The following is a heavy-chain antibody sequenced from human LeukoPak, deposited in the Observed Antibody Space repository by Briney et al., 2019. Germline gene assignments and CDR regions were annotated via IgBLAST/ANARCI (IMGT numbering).Heavy chain of an antibody. V-gene: IGHV1-2*02. CDR1: GYTFTGYY. CDR3: ARETKWTRAFDI. CDR2: INPNSGGT. Sequence: GASVKVSCKASGYTFTGYYMHWVRQAPGQGLEWMGWINPNSGGTNYAQKFQGRVTMTRDTSISTAYMELSRLRSDGTAVYYCARETKWTRAFDIWGQGTMVTVSS. D-gene: IGHD2-8*01. J-gene: IGHJ3*02.